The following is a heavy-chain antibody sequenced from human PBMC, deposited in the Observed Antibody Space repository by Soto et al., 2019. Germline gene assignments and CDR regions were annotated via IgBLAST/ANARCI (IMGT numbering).Heavy chain of an antibody. J-gene: IGHJ4*02. CDR2: INPSGGST. V-gene: IGHV1-46*01. Sequence: GASVKVSCKASGYTFPSYYMHWVRQAPGQGLEWMGIINPSGGSTSYAQKFQGRVTMTRDTSTSTVYMELSSLRSEDTAVYYCARGPSSGYSSGWYFPIFDYWGQGTLVTVSS. CDR1: GYTFPSYY. D-gene: IGHD6-19*01. CDR3: ARGPSSGYSSGWYFPIFDY.